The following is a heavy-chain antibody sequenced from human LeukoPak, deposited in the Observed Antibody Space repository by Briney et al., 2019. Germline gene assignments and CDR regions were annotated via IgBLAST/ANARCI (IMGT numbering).Heavy chain of an antibody. CDR3: ARGRNIEMTTMSGGSDY. CDR2: LNPNSGDT. D-gene: IGHD5-24*01. V-gene: IGHV1-2*02. J-gene: IGHJ4*02. Sequence: ASVKVSLKASGYTFTDHYMHWVRQAPGQGLEWMGWLNPNSGDTNYAQKFQGRVSMTRDSSISTAYMDLSDLRSDDTAVYSCARGRNIEMTTMSGGSDYWGQGTLVTVSS. CDR1: GYTFTDHY.